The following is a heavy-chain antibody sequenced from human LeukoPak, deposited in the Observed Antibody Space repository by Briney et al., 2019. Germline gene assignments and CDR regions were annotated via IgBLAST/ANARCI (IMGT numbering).Heavy chain of an antibody. V-gene: IGHV3-15*01. D-gene: IGHD3-3*01. Sequence: GGSLRLSCAASGFTFSNAWMSWVRQAPGKGLELVGRIKSKTDGGTTDYAAPVKGRFTISRDDSKNTLYLQMNSLKTEDTAVYYCTAKTKYYDFWSGYSGDDAFDIWGQGTMVTVSS. CDR3: TAKTKYYDFWSGYSGDDAFDI. CDR2: IKSKTDGGTT. J-gene: IGHJ3*02. CDR1: GFTFSNAW.